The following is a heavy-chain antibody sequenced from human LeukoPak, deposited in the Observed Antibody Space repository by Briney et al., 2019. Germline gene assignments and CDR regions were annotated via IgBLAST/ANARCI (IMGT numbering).Heavy chain of an antibody. D-gene: IGHD6-19*01. J-gene: IGHJ4*02. CDR1: GFTFSSYA. CDR2: ISSSGSTI. Sequence: GGSLRLSCAASGFTFSSYAMSWVRQAPGKGLEWVSYISSSGSTIYYADSVKGRFTISRDNAKNSLYLQMNSLRAEDTAVYYCARDLKSSGWSGGFDYWGQGTLVTVSS. CDR3: ARDLKSSGWSGGFDY. V-gene: IGHV3-48*04.